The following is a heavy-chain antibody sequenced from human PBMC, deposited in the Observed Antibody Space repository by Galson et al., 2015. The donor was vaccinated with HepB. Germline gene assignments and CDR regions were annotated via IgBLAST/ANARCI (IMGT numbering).Heavy chain of an antibody. D-gene: IGHD6-19*01. V-gene: IGHV3-23*01. CDR3: AKGDSAWTHFDS. J-gene: IGHJ4*02. CDR1: GFTFSNYP. CDR2: IGGSDDST. Sequence: SLRLSCAASGFTFSNYPMSWVRQAPGKGLEWVSTIGGSDDSTSYADSVRGRFTISRDSFKKTLYLQLNSLRADDTAVFYCAKGDSAWTHFDSWGQGTLVTVSS.